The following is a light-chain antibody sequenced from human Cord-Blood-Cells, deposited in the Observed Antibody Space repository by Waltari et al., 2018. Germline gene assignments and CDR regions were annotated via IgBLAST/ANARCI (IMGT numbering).Light chain of an antibody. CDR2: DVS. V-gene: IGLV2-14*01. CDR1: SSDVGGYNS. Sequence: QSALTQPAPASGSPGQAITISCAGTSSDVGGYNSVPWYQQHPGKAPKPMIYDVSNRPSGGSKRFSGSKSGNTASLTISGLQAEDEADYYCSSYTSSSTLVFGGGTKLTVL. J-gene: IGLJ2*01. CDR3: SSYTSSSTLV.